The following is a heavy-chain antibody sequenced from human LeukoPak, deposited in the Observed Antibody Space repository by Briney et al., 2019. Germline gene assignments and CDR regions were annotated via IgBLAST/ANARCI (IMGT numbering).Heavy chain of an antibody. V-gene: IGHV3-74*01. J-gene: IGHJ1*01. CDR1: GFTFSSYW. CDR2: INSDGSST. Sequence: GGSLRLSCAASGFTFSSYWMHWVRQAPGKGLVWVSRINSDGSSTSYADSVKGRFTISRDNAENTLYLQMNSLRAEDTAVYYCARGTELRYFDWLSQHWGQGTLVTVSS. D-gene: IGHD3-9*01. CDR3: ARGTELRYFDWLSQH.